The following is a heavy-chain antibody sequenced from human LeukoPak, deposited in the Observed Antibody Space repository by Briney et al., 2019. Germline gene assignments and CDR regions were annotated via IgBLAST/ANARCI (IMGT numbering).Heavy chain of an antibody. Sequence: PGGSLRLSCAASGFTFSSYAMSWVRQAPGKGLEWVSAISGTGSSTYSADSVKGRFTISRDNSKNTLYLQMNTLRAEDTAVYYCAKTPLYRDYTNYWGQGTLVTVSS. J-gene: IGHJ4*02. CDR3: AKTPLYRDYTNY. V-gene: IGHV3-23*01. D-gene: IGHD4-17*01. CDR1: GFTFSSYA. CDR2: ISGTGSST.